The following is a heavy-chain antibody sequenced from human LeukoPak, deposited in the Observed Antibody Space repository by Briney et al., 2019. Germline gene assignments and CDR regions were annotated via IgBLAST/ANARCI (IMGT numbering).Heavy chain of an antibody. CDR2: IDTGSTTM. V-gene: IGHV3-48*04. CDR1: GLTFSKYS. J-gene: IGHJ5*01. Sequence: GGSLRLSCAASGLTFSKYSMTWVRQAPGKGLEWVSFIDTGSTTMYYTDSVKGRFTISRDNAKNSLYLQMDSLKVEDTAIYHCARDNWVDCWGQGTLVTVSS. CDR3: ARDNWVDC.